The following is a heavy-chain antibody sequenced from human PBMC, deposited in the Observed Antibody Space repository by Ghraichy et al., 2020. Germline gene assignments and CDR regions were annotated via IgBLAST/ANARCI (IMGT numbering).Heavy chain of an antibody. Sequence: GGSLRLSCAASGFTVSSNYMSWVRQAPGKGLEWVSIIYSGGSGGSTYYADSVKGRLPISRDTSKNTLYLQMNSLRPEDTAVYYCARMEAEWLISSYALDGWGQGTTVTVSS. D-gene: IGHD3-3*01. CDR1: GFTVSSNY. CDR2: IYSGGSGGST. V-gene: IGHV3-53*01. J-gene: IGHJ6*02. CDR3: ARMEAEWLISSYALDG.